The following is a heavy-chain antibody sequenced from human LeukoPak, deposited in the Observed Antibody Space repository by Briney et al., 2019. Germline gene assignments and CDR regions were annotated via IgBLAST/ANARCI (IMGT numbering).Heavy chain of an antibody. CDR1: GFTFSSYS. V-gene: IGHV3-21*01. CDR3: ARIPEAVAVYYYYYGMDT. Sequence: GGSLRLSCAASGFTFSSYSMNWVRQAPGQGLEWVSIISSSSYIYYADSAKGRFTISRDNAKNSLYLQMNSLRAEDTAVYYCARIPEAVAVYYYYYGMDTCGQGDPFTASS. CDR2: ISSSSYI. D-gene: IGHD6-19*01. J-gene: IGHJ6*01.